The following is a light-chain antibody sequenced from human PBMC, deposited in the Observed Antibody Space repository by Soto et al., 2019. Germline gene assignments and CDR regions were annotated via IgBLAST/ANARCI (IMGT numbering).Light chain of an antibody. CDR1: STDVGGYKY. CDR2: DVS. CDR3: XSYTSTNPVV. V-gene: IGLV2-14*01. J-gene: IGLJ2*01. Sequence: QSALTQPASVSGSPGQSITISCTGTSTDVGGYKYVSWYQQHPGNAPKLMIYDVSYRTSGMSNRFSGSKSGNTAYLTISGLQAEDEADYYFXSYTSTNPVVVGGGTKLTVL.